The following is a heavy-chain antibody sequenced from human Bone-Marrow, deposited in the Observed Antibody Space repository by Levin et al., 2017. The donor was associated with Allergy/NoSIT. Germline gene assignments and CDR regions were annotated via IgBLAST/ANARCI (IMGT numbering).Heavy chain of an antibody. CDR2: ASPDGSEK. CDR3: VRDLGGNSQLDY. J-gene: IGHJ4*02. Sequence: HAGGSLRLSCVGSGFTFSRFGIHWVRQTPAKGLESLGVASPDGSEKYYRASVKGRFTISRDNSKDTLYLQLSSLRVEDTAVYYCVRDLGGNSQLDYWGRGTLVTVSS. D-gene: IGHD4-23*01. V-gene: IGHV3-30-3*01. CDR1: GFTFSRFG.